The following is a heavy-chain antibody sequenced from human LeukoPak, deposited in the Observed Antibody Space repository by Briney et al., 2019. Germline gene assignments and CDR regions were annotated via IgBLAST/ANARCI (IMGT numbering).Heavy chain of an antibody. D-gene: IGHD3-3*01. CDR2: IYDSGST. CDR3: ARADPIFGVVINYFDY. CDR1: GGSVSRYF. V-gene: IGHV4-59*02. Sequence: KTSETLSLTCTVSGGSVSRYFWGWIRQPPGKGLEWIGLIYDSGSTYYNPSLKSRVTISVDTSKNQFSLKLGSVTAADTAVYYCARADPIFGVVINYFDYWGQGTLVTVSS. J-gene: IGHJ4*02.